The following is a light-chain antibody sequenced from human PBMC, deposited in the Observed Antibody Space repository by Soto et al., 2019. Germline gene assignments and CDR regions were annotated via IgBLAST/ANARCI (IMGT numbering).Light chain of an antibody. J-gene: IGKJ1*01. CDR3: QQYDVYST. V-gene: IGKV1-5*03. Sequence: DIQMTQSPSTLSASVGCTVTITCRASRSISSWLAWYQQKPGIAPKLLIYKASTLQSGVPSRFSGSGYGTEFTLTISRLQPDDSATYYCQQYDVYSTFGQGTKVDLK. CDR2: KAS. CDR1: RSISSW.